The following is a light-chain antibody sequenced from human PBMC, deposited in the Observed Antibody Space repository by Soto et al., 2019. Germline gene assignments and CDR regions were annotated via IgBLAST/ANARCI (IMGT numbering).Light chain of an antibody. CDR2: KAY. CDR1: QSISSW. J-gene: IGKJ2*01. Sequence: DIQMTQSPSTLSASVGDRVTITCRASQSISSWLAWYQQKPWKAPKLLIYKAYSLEGGIPSRFSGSGSETEFTLTISSLQPEDFATYYCQQYNSYQYTFGQGTKLEIK. V-gene: IGKV1-5*03. CDR3: QQYNSYQYT.